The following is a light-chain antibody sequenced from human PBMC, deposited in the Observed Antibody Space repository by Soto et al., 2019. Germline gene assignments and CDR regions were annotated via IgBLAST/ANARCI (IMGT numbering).Light chain of an antibody. V-gene: IGKV3-15*01. J-gene: IGKJ4*01. CDR3: QQYNYWCPST. Sequence: EIVMTQSPATLSVSPGERATLSCRASQSVSSNLAWYQQKPGQAPRLLIYGASTRATGIPARFSGSGSGTEFTLNISSLQSEHFAVYDGQQYNYWCPSTFGRGTQV. CDR1: QSVSSN. CDR2: GAS.